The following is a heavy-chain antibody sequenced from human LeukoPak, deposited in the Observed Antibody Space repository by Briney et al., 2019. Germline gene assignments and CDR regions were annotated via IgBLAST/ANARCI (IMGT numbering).Heavy chain of an antibody. CDR2: IRQDGSVQ. Sequence: GGSLRLSCAASGFTFSSYWMSWVRQAPGKGLEWVANIRQDGSVQNYVDSVKGRFTISRDNPKNSVYLQMSSLRAEDTAVYYCLVTARSRGFDYWGQGTLVTVSA. D-gene: IGHD2/OR15-2a*01. J-gene: IGHJ4*02. CDR1: GFTFSSYW. V-gene: IGHV3-7*01. CDR3: LVTARSRGFDY.